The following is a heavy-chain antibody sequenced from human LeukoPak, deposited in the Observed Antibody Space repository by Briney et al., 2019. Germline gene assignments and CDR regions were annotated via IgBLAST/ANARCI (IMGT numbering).Heavy chain of an antibody. D-gene: IGHD4-17*01. J-gene: IGHJ4*02. CDR3: AKDWQGYGDPLNY. CDR2: IIGSGAST. Sequence: GGSLRLSWAAAGFTVSSYAMSCVRHPAGDWRGWVSAIIGSGASTDYADSVKGRFTLSRDTSKTTTYRQMDRLRAQDTGVYYCAKDWQGYGDPLNYGGQGSLVTVSS. CDR1: GFTVSSYA. V-gene: IGHV3-23*01.